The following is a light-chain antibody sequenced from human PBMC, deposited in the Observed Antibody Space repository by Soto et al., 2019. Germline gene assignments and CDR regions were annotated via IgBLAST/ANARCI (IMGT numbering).Light chain of an antibody. Sequence: EVVLTQSPDTLSLSPGEGATLSCRASQSVANNFLAWYQQTPGQAPRLLIYGASSSATGTPDRFSGSGSGTDFTLTISRLEPEDFAVFYCQQYAYLPLTFGGGAKVEIK. CDR1: QSVANNF. V-gene: IGKV3-20*01. CDR2: GAS. J-gene: IGKJ4*01. CDR3: QQYAYLPLT.